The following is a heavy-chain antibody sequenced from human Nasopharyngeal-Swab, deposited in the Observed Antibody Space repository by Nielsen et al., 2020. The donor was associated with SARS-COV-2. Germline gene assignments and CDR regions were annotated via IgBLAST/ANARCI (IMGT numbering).Heavy chain of an antibody. Sequence: GESLKISCAASGFSFSRYWMSWVRQAPGKGLEWVATIDQDGSEDYYVDSVKDRFTISRDNAKNSLYLQMNSLTAEDTAVYYCATDGSGYPTWGQGTLVTVSS. CDR1: GFSFSRYW. D-gene: IGHD3-3*01. CDR3: ATDGSGYPT. J-gene: IGHJ5*02. CDR2: IDQDGSED. V-gene: IGHV3-7*01.